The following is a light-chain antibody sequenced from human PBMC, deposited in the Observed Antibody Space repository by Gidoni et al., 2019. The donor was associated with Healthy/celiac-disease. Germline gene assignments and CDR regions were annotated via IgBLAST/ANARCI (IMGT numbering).Light chain of an antibody. CDR1: QTVSANF. Sequence: EIVLTQFPGTLSVSPGERATLFCRATQTVSANFLAWYQQKPGPPPTLLIYDASRRATGVPDRFSGSGSGTDFSLTINRLQTEDSALYYCQQYGAPPLTFGGGTRVEI. V-gene: IGKV3-20*01. J-gene: IGKJ4*01. CDR2: DAS. CDR3: QQYGAPPLT.